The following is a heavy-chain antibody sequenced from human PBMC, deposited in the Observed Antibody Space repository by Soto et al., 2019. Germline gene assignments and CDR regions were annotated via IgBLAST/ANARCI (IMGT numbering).Heavy chain of an antibody. Sequence: ASVKVSCKASGFTFPTSTIQWVRQTRGHRLEWIGWIVVGNGNTNFAQDLRQRVTFSRDMSTSTAYMDVSSLRSDDTAMYYCATASAGYTFGFDLWGQGSLVTVSS. CDR2: IVVGNGNT. V-gene: IGHV1-58*02. CDR3: ATASAGYTFGFDL. J-gene: IGHJ4*02. CDR1: GFTFPTST. D-gene: IGHD6-13*01.